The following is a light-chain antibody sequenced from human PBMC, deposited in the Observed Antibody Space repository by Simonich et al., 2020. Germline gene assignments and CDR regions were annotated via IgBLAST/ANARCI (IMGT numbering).Light chain of an antibody. J-gene: IGKJ2*01. Sequence: DIVMTQSPDSLAVSLVERATINCKSSQSVLYSSNNKNYLAWYQQKPGQPPKLLIYWASTRESGVPDRFSGSGSGTDLTLTISSLQAEDVAVYYCQQYYSTPPMYTFGQGTKLEIK. CDR1: QSVLYSSNNKNY. CDR2: WAS. CDR3: QQYYSTPPMYT. V-gene: IGKV4-1*01.